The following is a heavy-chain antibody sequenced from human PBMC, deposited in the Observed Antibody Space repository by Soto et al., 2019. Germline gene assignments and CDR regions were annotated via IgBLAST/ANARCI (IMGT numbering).Heavy chain of an antibody. CDR2: IKSKTDGGTT. Sequence: GGSLRLSCAASGFTFSNAWMSWVRQAPGKGLEWVGRIKSKTDGGTTDYAAPVKGRFTISRDDSKNTLYLQMNSLKTEDTAVYYCTICIAVAPSVFDPWGQGTLVTVSS. CDR1: GFTFSNAW. J-gene: IGHJ5*02. CDR3: TICIAVAPSVFDP. V-gene: IGHV3-15*01. D-gene: IGHD6-19*01.